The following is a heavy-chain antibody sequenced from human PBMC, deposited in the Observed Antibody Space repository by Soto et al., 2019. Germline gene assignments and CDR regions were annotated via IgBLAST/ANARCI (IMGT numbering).Heavy chain of an antibody. CDR2: ISAYNGNT. D-gene: IGHD4-17*01. V-gene: IGHV1-18*01. CDR1: GYTFTSYG. Sequence: GASVKVSCKASGYTFTSYGISWVRQAPGQGLEWMGWISAYNGNTNYAQKPQGRVTMTTDTSTSTAYMELRSLRSDDTAVYYCARATTVTTEPTGYYYMDVWGKGTTVTVSS. CDR3: ARATTVTTEPTGYYYMDV. J-gene: IGHJ6*03.